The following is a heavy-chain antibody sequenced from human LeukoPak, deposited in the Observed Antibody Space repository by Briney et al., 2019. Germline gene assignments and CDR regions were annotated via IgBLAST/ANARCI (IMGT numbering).Heavy chain of an antibody. Sequence: GGPLILSCAASGFTFSSYGMHWVRQAPGKGLEWVAVIWYDGSNKYYADSVKGRFTISRDNSKNTLYLQMNSLRAEDTAVYYCAKGDGVVTYFDYWGQGTLVTVSS. J-gene: IGHJ4*02. CDR3: AKGDGVVTYFDY. V-gene: IGHV3-33*06. D-gene: IGHD4-23*01. CDR2: IWYDGSNK. CDR1: GFTFSSYG.